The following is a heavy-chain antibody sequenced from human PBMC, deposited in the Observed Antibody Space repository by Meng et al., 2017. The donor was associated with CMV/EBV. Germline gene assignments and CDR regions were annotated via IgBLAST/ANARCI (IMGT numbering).Heavy chain of an antibody. CDR1: GGSISSYY. CDR3: ARAYSGYGELDY. J-gene: IGHJ4*02. V-gene: IGHV4-59*01. CDR2: IYYSGST. Sequence: SETLSLTCTGSGGSISSYYWSWIRQPPGTGLEWSGYIYYSGSTNYNPSLKSRVTISVDTSKNQCSLKLSSVTAADTDVYYCARAYSGYGELDYWGQGTRVTVSS. D-gene: IGHD5-12*01.